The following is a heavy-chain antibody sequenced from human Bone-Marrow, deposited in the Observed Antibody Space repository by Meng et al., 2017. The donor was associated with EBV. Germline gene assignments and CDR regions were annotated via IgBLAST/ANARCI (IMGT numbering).Heavy chain of an antibody. Sequence: EVKLVESXXDLEKXGGSLRLSCKTSGFTFTDAWMRWVRQAPGKGLEWVGRIKTKASGGTIDYAASVKDRFTISRDDSKETVYLQMNSLKTEDTALYYCTTDYLGSGTPWGQGTLVTVSS. CDR2: IKTKASGGTI. D-gene: IGHD3-10*01. V-gene: IGHV3-15*01. CDR1: GFTFTDAW. CDR3: TTDYLGSGTP. J-gene: IGHJ5*02.